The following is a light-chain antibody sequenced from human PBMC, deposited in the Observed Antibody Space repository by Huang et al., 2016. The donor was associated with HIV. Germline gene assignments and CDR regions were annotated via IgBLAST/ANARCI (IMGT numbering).Light chain of an antibody. V-gene: IGKV3-15*01. Sequence: EIVMTQSPATLSVSPGERATLSCRASQSISNNLAWYQQKPGQAPRLLVYGASTRATGVPVMFSGSGSGTVFTLTISSLQFEDSAVYYCQQYNDWLSLTFGGGTKVGIK. CDR3: QQYNDWLSLT. CDR1: QSISNN. CDR2: GAS. J-gene: IGKJ4*01.